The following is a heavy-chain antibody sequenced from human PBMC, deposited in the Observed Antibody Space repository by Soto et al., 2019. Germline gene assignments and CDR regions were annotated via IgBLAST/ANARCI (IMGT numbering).Heavy chain of an antibody. V-gene: IGHV3-7*05. Sequence: SLRLSCAASGFTFSSYWMSWVRQAPGKGLEWVANIKQDGSEKYYVDSVKGRFTISRDNAKNSLYLQMNSLRAEDTAVYYCARDVWISRSTSCQKGYYFDYWGQGTLVTVSS. CDR1: GFTFSSYW. D-gene: IGHD2-2*01. CDR3: ARDVWISRSTSCQKGYYFDY. J-gene: IGHJ4*02. CDR2: IKQDGSEK.